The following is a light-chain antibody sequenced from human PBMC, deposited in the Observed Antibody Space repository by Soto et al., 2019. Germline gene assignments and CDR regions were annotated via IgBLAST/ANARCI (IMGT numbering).Light chain of an antibody. Sequence: EIVLTQSPATLSLSPGERATLSCRASQSVSSYLAWYQQKPGQAPRLLIYDASNRATGIPARFSGSGSGTDFTRPISGLEPEDFAVYYCQQRSNFGQGTRLEIK. CDR2: DAS. CDR1: QSVSSY. J-gene: IGKJ5*01. V-gene: IGKV3-11*01. CDR3: QQRSN.